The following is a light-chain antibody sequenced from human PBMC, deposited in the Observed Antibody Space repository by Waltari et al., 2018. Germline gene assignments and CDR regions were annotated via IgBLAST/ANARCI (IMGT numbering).Light chain of an antibody. CDR3: CSYTTSSTLV. V-gene: IGLV2-14*03. CDR1: SSDVGGYKY. J-gene: IGLJ2*01. Sequence: QSAPTQPPSVSGSPGQSVTISCTGTSSDVGGYKYVSWYQRHPGKAPKLMIYGVSNRPSGISDRFSGSKSGNTASLTISGLQAEDEADYYCCSYTTSSTLVFGGGTRLTVL. CDR2: GVS.